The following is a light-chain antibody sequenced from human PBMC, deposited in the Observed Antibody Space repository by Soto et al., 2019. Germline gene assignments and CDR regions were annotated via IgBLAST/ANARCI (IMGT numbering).Light chain of an antibody. Sequence: QSALTQPASVSGSPGQSITISCTGSNSDIGNYNIVSWYQRHPDKAPQLIIYEVTKRPSGVSNRFSGSKSGNTASLTISGLQAEDEGDYHCCSHAGSNVFVFGTGTKVTVL. CDR2: EVT. V-gene: IGLV2-23*02. CDR1: NSDIGNYNI. CDR3: CSHAGSNVFV. J-gene: IGLJ1*01.